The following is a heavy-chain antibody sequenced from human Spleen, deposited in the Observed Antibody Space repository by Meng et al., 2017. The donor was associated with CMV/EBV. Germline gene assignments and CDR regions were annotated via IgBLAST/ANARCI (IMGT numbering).Heavy chain of an antibody. CDR3: ARARIAVAGRKGSYYFDY. V-gene: IGHV1-8*03. Sequence: YTFTSYDINWVRQVTGQGLEWMGWMNPNSGNTGYAQKFQGRVTITRNTSISTAYMELSSLRSEDTAVYYCARARIAVAGRKGSYYFDYWGQGTLVTVSS. CDR1: YTFTSYD. J-gene: IGHJ4*02. CDR2: MNPNSGNT. D-gene: IGHD6-19*01.